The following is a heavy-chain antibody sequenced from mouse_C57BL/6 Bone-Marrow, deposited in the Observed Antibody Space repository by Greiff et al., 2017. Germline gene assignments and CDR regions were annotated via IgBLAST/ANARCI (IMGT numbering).Heavy chain of an antibody. J-gene: IGHJ4*01. V-gene: IGHV1-19*01. CDR3: ARRWDLLWLRRDYYAMDY. D-gene: IGHD2-2*01. CDR2: INPYNGGT. Sequence: VQLKQSGPVLVKPGASVKMSCKASGYTFTDYYMNWVKQSHGKSLEWIGVINPYNGGTSYNQKFKGKATLTVDKSSSTAYMELNSLTSEDSAVYYCARRWDLLWLRRDYYAMDYWGQGTSVTVSS. CDR1: GYTFTDYY.